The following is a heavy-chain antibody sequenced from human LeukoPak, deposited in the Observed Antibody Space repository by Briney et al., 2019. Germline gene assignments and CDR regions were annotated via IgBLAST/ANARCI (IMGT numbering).Heavy chain of an antibody. J-gene: IGHJ4*02. CDR2: IWYDGSNK. CDR3: AKDRLHCSGGSCYSGYFDY. V-gene: IGHV3-33*06. Sequence: GGSLRLSCAASGFTFSSYGMHWVRQAPGKGLEWVAVIWYDGSNKYYADSVKGRVTISRDNSKNTLYLQMNSLRAEDTAVYYCAKDRLHCSGGSCYSGYFDYWGQGTLVTVSS. D-gene: IGHD2-15*01. CDR1: GFTFSSYG.